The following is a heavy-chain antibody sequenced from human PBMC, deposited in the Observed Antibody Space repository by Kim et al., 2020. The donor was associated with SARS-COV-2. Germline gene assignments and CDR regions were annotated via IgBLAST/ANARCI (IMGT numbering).Heavy chain of an antibody. V-gene: IGHV3-30*18. CDR2: ISYDGSNE. Sequence: GGSLRLSCAASGFTFSSFAMHWVRQAPGKGLEWVAVISYDGSNEFYADSVKGRFTISRDNSKNTLYLQMNSLRPEDTAVYYCAKDPSGDYGGNNWFDPWGRGTLVTVSS. D-gene: IGHD4-17*01. CDR1: GFTFSSFA. CDR3: AKDPSGDYGGNNWFDP. J-gene: IGHJ5*02.